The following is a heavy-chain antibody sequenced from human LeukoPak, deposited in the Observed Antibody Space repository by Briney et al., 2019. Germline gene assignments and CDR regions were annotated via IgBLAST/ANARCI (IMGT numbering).Heavy chain of an antibody. CDR3: ARDGVLRYFDWLLTPGFDY. CDR1: GGSFSGYY. D-gene: IGHD3-9*01. Sequence: SETLSLTCAVYGGSFSGYYWSWIRQPPGKGLEWIGEINHSGSTNYNPSLKSRVTISVDTFKNQFSLKLSSVTAADTAVYYCARDGVLRYFDWLLTPGFDYWGQGTLVTVSS. CDR2: INHSGST. J-gene: IGHJ4*02. V-gene: IGHV4-34*01.